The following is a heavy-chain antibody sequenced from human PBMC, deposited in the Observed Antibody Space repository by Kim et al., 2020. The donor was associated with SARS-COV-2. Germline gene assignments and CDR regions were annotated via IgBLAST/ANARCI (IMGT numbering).Heavy chain of an antibody. CDR1: GIIFSGSA. CDR2: IRSKANSYAT. J-gene: IGHJ3*02. V-gene: IGHV3-73*01. D-gene: IGHD1-1*01. CDR3: TSVSGTTLAFWDAFD. Sequence: GGSLRLSCAASGIIFSGSAMHWVRKASGKGMEWVGRIRSKANSYATAYDASVKGRFTISRDDSKTTTYLQMNSLKTEDTAVYYCTSVSGTTLAFWDAFD.